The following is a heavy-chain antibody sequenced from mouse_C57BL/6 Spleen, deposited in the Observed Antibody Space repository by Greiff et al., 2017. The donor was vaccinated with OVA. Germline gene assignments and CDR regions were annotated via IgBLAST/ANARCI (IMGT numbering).Heavy chain of an antibody. CDR3: ARGGYDPYWYFDV. CDR1: GYSITSGYY. D-gene: IGHD2-2*01. V-gene: IGHV3-6*01. J-gene: IGHJ1*03. CDR2: ISYDGSN. Sequence: EVHLVESGPGLVKPSQSLSLTCSVTGYSITSGYYWNWIRQFPGTKLEWMGYISYDGSNNYNPSLKNRISITRDTSKNQFFLKLNSVTTEDTATYYCARGGYDPYWYFDVWGTGTTVTVSS.